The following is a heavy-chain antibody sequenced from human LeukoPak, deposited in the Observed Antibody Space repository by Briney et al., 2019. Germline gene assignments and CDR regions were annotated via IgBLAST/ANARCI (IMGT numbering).Heavy chain of an antibody. CDR1: GFSFSSYW. J-gene: IGHJ4*02. V-gene: IGHV3-74*01. CDR3: ARATSGSYSPFDY. D-gene: IGHD1-26*01. CDR2: INRDESYT. Sequence: PGGSLLLSSAAPGFSFSSYWMHWGRPAPGEGLVWGSRINRDESYTSYADSVKGRFTVSRDNAKNTLYLQMNSLRVEDTAVYYCARATSGSYSPFDYWGQGTLVTVSS.